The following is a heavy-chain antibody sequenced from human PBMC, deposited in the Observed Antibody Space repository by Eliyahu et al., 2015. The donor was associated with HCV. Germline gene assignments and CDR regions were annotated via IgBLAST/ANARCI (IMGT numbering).Heavy chain of an antibody. V-gene: IGHV1-69*01. CDR3: AREGRGSHFTNPIDY. CDR2: IIPIFGTA. D-gene: IGHD1-26*01. Sequence: QVQLVQSGAEVKRPGSSVKXSCRTSGGAFXXYAISWVRQAPGQGLEWMGGIIPIFGTANYAQKFQGRVTITADEFTSTAYMELSSLRSEDTGVYFCAREGRGSHFTNPIDYWGQGTLVIVSS. CDR1: GGAFXXYA. J-gene: IGHJ4*02.